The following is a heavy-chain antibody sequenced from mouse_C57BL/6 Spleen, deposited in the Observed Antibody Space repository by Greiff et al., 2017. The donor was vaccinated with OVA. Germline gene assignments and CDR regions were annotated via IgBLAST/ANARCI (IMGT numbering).Heavy chain of an antibody. CDR1: GYSFTDYN. J-gene: IGHJ1*03. CDR3: ARYGSSYRYFDV. Sequence: VQLKESGPELVKPGASVKISCKASGYSFTDYNMNWVKQSNGQSLEWIGVINPNYGTTSYNQKFKGKATLTVDQSSSTAYMQLNSLTSEDSAVYYCARYGSSYRYFDVWGTGTSVTVSS. D-gene: IGHD1-1*01. CDR2: INPNYGTT. V-gene: IGHV1-39*01.